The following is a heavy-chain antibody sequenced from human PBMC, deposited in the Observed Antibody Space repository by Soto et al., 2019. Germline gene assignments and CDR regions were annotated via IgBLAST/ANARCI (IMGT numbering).Heavy chain of an antibody. CDR3: ARGPPYSSGWYSDY. J-gene: IGHJ4*02. CDR1: GGSFSGYY. D-gene: IGHD6-19*01. CDR2: INHSGST. V-gene: IGHV4-34*01. Sequence: SETLSLTCAVYGGSFSGYYWSWIRQPPGKGLEWIGEINHSGSTNYNPSLKSRVTISVDTSKNQFSLKLSSVTAADTAVYYCARGPPYSSGWYSDYWGQGTLVTVSS.